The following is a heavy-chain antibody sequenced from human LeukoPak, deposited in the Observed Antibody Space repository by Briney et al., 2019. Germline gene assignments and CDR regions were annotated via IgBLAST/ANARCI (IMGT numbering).Heavy chain of an antibody. Sequence: SGTLSLSCTVSGDSLSTSYWSWIRQPLGKGLEWIGYFYHSGTDYNPSLKSRVTISRDMSNNDFALKLSSVPGADTARYYCARGWGGDHFDYWGQGTLVSVSS. V-gene: IGHV4-59*12. CDR3: ARGWGGDHFDY. CDR2: FYHSGT. CDR1: GDSLSTSY. J-gene: IGHJ4*02. D-gene: IGHD3-16*01.